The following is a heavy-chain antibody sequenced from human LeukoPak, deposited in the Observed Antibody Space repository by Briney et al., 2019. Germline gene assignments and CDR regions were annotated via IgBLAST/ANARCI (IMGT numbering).Heavy chain of an antibody. CDR3: ARYYGGRTHYYYYYMDV. CDR1: GGSFSGYY. J-gene: IGHJ6*03. V-gene: IGHV4-34*01. CDR2: INHSGST. D-gene: IGHD4-23*01. Sequence: SETLSLTCAVYGGSFSGYYWSWIRQPPGKGLEWIGEINHSGSTNYNPSLKSRVTISVDTSKNQFSLKLSSVTAADTAVYYCARYYGGRTHYYYYYMDVWGKGTTVTVSS.